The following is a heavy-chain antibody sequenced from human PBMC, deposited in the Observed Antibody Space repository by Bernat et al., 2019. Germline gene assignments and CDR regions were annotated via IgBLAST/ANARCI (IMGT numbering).Heavy chain of an antibody. D-gene: IGHD2-15*01. Sequence: EVQLLESGGGLVQPGGSLRLSCAASGFTFSSYAMSWVRQAPGKGLEWVSAISGSGGSTYYADSVKGRFTISRDNSKNTLYLQMNSLRADDTAVYYCACRPMILVARKSDYWGQGTLVTVSS. CDR2: ISGSGGST. V-gene: IGHV3-23*01. CDR1: GFTFSSYA. J-gene: IGHJ4*02. CDR3: ACRPMILVARKSDY.